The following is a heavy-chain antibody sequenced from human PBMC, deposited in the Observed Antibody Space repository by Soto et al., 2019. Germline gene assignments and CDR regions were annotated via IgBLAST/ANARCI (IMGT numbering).Heavy chain of an antibody. Sequence: EVQLVESGGGLVQIGGSLKLSCATSGLSFSGSAMHWARQASGKGLEWVGRIRSRPHNYATTYAASVEGRFTISRDDSKNTVYLQMNGLKTEDTAVYYCTTERDYWGRGTLVTVSS. V-gene: IGHV3-73*02. CDR3: TTERDY. J-gene: IGHJ4*02. CDR1: GLSFSGSA. CDR2: IRSRPHNYAT.